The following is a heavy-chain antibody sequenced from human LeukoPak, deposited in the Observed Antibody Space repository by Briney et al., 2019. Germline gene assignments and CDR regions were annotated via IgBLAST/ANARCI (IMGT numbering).Heavy chain of an antibody. J-gene: IGHJ4*02. Sequence: PGGSLRLSCAASGFIFSGYAMSWIRQAPGKGLEWVSYSSSSGSSTHYADSVKGRFTISRENAKKSLYLQMNSLRAEDTAVYYCARWGAATWEGFFDYRGQGTLVTVSS. CDR1: GFIFSGYA. CDR2: SSSSGSST. V-gene: IGHV3-11*01. D-gene: IGHD1-26*01. CDR3: ARWGAATWEGFFDY.